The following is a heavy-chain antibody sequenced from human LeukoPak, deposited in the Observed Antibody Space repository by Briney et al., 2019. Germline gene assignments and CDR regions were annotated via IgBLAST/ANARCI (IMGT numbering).Heavy chain of an antibody. V-gene: IGHV3-23*01. Sequence: PGGSLRLSCAASGFTFSNYAMSWVRQAPGKGLEWVSSISSSGGSTFYADSVKGRFTISRDKSKNTLHLQMSSLRAEDTAVYYCATDPGTMIVVPWGQGTLVTVSS. D-gene: IGHD3-22*01. CDR3: ATDPGTMIVVP. CDR1: GFTFSNYA. CDR2: ISSSGGST. J-gene: IGHJ4*02.